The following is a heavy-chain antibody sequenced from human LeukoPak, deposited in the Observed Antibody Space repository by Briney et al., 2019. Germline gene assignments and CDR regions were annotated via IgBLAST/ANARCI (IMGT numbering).Heavy chain of an antibody. Sequence: SETLSLTCTVSGGSVSSGNYYWSWIRQPPGKGLEWIGYIYYSGSTNYNPSLKSRFAISVDTSKNQFSLKLSSVSAADTAVYYCARTRYSGSYYDSNYFDYWGQGTLVTVSS. CDR2: IYYSGST. CDR3: ARTRYSGSYYDSNYFDY. D-gene: IGHD1-26*01. J-gene: IGHJ4*02. CDR1: GGSVSSGNYY. V-gene: IGHV4-61*01.